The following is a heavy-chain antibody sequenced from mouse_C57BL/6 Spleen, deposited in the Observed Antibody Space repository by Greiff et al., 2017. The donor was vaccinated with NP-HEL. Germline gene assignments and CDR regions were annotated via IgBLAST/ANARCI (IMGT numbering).Heavy chain of an antibody. D-gene: IGHD2-4*01. J-gene: IGHJ2*01. CDR1: GYTFTDYY. CDR3: APGGLRDYYFDD. V-gene: IGHV1-19*01. Sequence: VQLQQSGPVLVKPGASVKMSCKASGYTFTDYYMNWVKQSHGKSLEWIGVINPYNGGTSYNQKFKGKATLTVDKSSSTAYMELNSLTSEDSAVYYCAPGGLRDYYFDDWGQGTTLTVSS. CDR2: INPYNGGT.